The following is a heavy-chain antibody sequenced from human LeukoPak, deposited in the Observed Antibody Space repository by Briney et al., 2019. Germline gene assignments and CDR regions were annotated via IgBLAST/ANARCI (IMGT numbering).Heavy chain of an antibody. CDR1: GYTFIDYY. CDR2: INPNSGDT. V-gene: IGHV1-2*02. Sequence: ASVKVSCKASGYTFIDYYLHWVRQAPGQGLEWMGRINPNSGDTNFAQKFQGRITMTTDTSISTAYMELSSLRSEDTAVYYCARGLRRSNFDYWGQGTLVTVSS. CDR3: ARGLRRSNFDY. J-gene: IGHJ4*02.